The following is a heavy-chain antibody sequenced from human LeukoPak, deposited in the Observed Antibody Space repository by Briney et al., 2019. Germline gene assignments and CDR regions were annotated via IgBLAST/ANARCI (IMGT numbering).Heavy chain of an antibody. D-gene: IGHD1-26*01. Sequence: GGSLRLSCAASGFTFSSYWMHWVRQAPGKGLVWVSRINSDGSSTSYADSVKGRFTISRDNAKNSLHLQMNSLRGEDTAVYYCARDGGVSRNYYGNAVGSWFDLWGQGTLVTVSS. J-gene: IGHJ5*02. CDR1: GFTFSSYW. CDR2: INSDGSST. V-gene: IGHV3-74*01. CDR3: ARDGGVSRNYYGNAVGSWFDL.